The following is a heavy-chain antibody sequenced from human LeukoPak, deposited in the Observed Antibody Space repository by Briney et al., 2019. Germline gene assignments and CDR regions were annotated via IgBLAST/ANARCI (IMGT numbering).Heavy chain of an antibody. V-gene: IGHV5-51*01. J-gene: IGHJ4*02. CDR3: ARAGVLDY. CDR2: IYPGDSDT. CDR1: GYSFTSYW. Sequence: GESLKIPCQGSGYSFTSYWIGWVRQMPGKGLEWMGVIYPGDSDTRYSPSFEGQVTISADKSITTAYLQWTSLKASDTAMYYCARAGVLDYWGQGTLVTVSS.